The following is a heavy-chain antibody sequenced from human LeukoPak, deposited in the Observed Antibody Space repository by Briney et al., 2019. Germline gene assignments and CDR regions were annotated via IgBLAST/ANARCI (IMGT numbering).Heavy chain of an antibody. CDR1: GFTFSSYW. Sequence: PGGSLRLSCAASGFTFSSYWMSWVRQAPGKGLEWVANIKQEGSEKYYVDSVKGRFTISRDNAKNSLYLQMNSLRAEDTAVYYCARDDLDSSSSGLGVGAFDIWGQGTMVTVSS. D-gene: IGHD6-13*01. CDR2: IKQEGSEK. J-gene: IGHJ3*02. V-gene: IGHV3-7*01. CDR3: ARDDLDSSSSGLGVGAFDI.